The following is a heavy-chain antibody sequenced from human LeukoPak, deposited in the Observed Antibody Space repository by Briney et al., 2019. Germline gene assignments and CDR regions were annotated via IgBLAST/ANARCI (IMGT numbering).Heavy chain of an antibody. V-gene: IGHV5-51*01. J-gene: IGHJ4*02. CDR3: ARPGRGALFEY. D-gene: IGHD3-10*01. CDR2: IYPSDSDA. Sequence: GESLKISCKVSGYRFSDYWIGWVRQMPGKGLEWMGIIYPSDSDAKYSPSLQGHVSISADESITTAYLQWSSLKASDTAMYYCARPGRGALFEYWGQGTLVTVSS. CDR1: GYRFSDYW.